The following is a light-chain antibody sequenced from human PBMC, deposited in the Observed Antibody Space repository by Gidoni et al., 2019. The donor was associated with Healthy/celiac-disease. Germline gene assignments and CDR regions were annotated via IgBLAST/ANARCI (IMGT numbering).Light chain of an antibody. CDR3: QQYDNLLLT. J-gene: IGKJ3*01. V-gene: IGKV1-33*01. Sequence: DIQLTQSPSSLSASLGDRVTITCQASQDISNYLNWYQQKPGKAPKHLIYDASNLETGVPSRFSGSGSGTYFTFTISRLQPEDIATYYCQQYDNLLLTFGPGTKVDIK. CDR2: DAS. CDR1: QDISNY.